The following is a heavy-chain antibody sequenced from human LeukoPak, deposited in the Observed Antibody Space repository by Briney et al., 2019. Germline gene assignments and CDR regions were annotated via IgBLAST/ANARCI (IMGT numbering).Heavy chain of an antibody. V-gene: IGHV1-2*02. CDR3: ARVNYPPDYGGKGFRYYYYYMDV. CDR1: GYTFTGYY. D-gene: IGHD4-23*01. Sequence: ASVKVSCKASGYTFTGYYMHWVRQAPGQGLEWMGWINPNSGGTNYAQKFQGRVTMTRDTSISTAYMELSRLRSDDTAVYYCARVNYPPDYGGKGFRYYYYYMDVWGKGTTVTVSS. J-gene: IGHJ6*03. CDR2: INPNSGGT.